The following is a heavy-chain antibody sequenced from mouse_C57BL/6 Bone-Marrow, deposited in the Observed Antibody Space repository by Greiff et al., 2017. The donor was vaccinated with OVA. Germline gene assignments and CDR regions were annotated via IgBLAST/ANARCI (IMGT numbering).Heavy chain of an antibody. CDR3: TTEGYYGRAWFAY. J-gene: IGHJ3*01. D-gene: IGHD1-1*01. Sequence: VQLQQSGAELVRPGASVKLSCTASGFNIKDYYMHWVKPRPEQGLEWIGRIDPEDGDTEYAPKFQGKATMTADTSPNTAYLQLSSLTSEDTAVYYCTTEGYYGRAWFAYWGQGTLVTVSA. CDR2: IDPEDGDT. CDR1: GFNIKDYY. V-gene: IGHV14-1*01.